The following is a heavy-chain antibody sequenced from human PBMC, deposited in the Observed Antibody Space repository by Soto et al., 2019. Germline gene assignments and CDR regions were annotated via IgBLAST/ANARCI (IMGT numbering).Heavy chain of an antibody. CDR1: GYTFTSYG. CDR3: ERDRPVESGSYHYYYGMDV. Sequence: QVQQVQSGAEVKKPGASVKVSCKASGYTFTSYGISWVRQAPGQGLEWMGWISAYNGNTNYAQKLQGRVTMTTDTSTSTAYMELRSLRSDDMAVYYCERDRPVESGSYHYYYGMDVWGQGTTVTVSS. D-gene: IGHD1-26*01. CDR2: ISAYNGNT. J-gene: IGHJ6*02. V-gene: IGHV1-18*03.